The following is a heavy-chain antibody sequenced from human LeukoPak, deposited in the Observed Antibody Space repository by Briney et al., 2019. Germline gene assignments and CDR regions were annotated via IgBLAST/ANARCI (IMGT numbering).Heavy chain of an antibody. J-gene: IGHJ4*02. V-gene: IGHV1-2*02. CDR1: GFTFSGYY. Sequence: ASVKVSCEASGFTFSGYYMQWVRQAPGQRFEWMGWINLKSGGALYAEKFEGRVTMTRDTSINTVYMELSSLRSDDTAIYYCARVRWHTPDYWGQGTLVTVSS. D-gene: IGHD5-24*01. CDR2: INLKSGGA. CDR3: ARVRWHTPDY.